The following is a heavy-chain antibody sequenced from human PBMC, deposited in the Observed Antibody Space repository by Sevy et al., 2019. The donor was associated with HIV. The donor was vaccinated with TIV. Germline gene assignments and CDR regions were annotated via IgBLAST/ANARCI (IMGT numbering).Heavy chain of an antibody. CDR3: ARVQLWPKGPIDY. V-gene: IGHV3-11*01. CDR2: ISSSGSTI. CDR1: GFTFSDYY. Sequence: GESLKISCAASGFTFSDYYMSWIRQAPGKGLEWVSYISSSGSTIYYADSVKGRFTISRDNAKNSLYLQMNSLRAEDTAVYYCARVQLWPKGPIDYWGQGTLVTVSS. J-gene: IGHJ4*02. D-gene: IGHD5-18*01.